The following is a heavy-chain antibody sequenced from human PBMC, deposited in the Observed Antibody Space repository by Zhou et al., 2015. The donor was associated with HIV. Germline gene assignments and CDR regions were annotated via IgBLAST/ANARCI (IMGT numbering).Heavy chain of an antibody. J-gene: IGHJ2*01. CDR2: IVPFFGTA. CDR3: AREGWGSWYFDL. D-gene: IGHD7-27*01. Sequence: QVQLVQSGAEVKKPGSSVKVSCKASGGTFSNHGISWVRQAPGQGFEWMGGIVPFFGTANYAQKFQGRVTITADKSTSTAYMELSSLRSEDTAAYYCAREGWGSWYFDLWGPWHPGQCLL. V-gene: IGHV1-69*06. CDR1: GGTFSNHG.